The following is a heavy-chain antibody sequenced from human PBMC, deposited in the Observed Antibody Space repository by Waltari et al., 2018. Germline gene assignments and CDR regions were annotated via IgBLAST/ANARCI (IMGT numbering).Heavy chain of an antibody. Sequence: QVQLQQWGAGLLKPSETLSLTCDVSGGSLSGYHWTWIRQPPGKGLEWIGEINDSGRTTYNPSLESRVTVSIDTANNQFSLSVRSVTAADTAVYYCARVFGYYYYYMDVWGKGTTVTISS. CDR1: GGSLSGYH. V-gene: IGHV4-34*02. CDR2: INDSGRT. CDR3: ARVFGYYYYYMDV. J-gene: IGHJ6*03. D-gene: IGHD3-3*01.